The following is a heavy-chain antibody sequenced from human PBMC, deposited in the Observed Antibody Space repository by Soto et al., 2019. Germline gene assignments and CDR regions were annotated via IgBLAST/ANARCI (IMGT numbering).Heavy chain of an antibody. J-gene: IGHJ4*02. Sequence: GPTLVNPTQTLTLTCTSSGFSLSTVGRGVGWIRQPPGKALEWLALIYWNDDKRYSPSLNSRLTIAKDTSKNLVVLTMTNVDPVDAATYYCVNSPDRSPSDYWGPGTLVTVSS. CDR1: GFSLSTVGRG. V-gene: IGHV2-5*01. CDR3: VNSPDRSPSDY. CDR2: IYWNDDK.